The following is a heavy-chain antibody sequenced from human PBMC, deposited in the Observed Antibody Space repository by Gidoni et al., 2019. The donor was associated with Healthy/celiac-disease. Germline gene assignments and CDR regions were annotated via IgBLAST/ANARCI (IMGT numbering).Heavy chain of an antibody. Sequence: QVQLVESGGGVVQPGRSLRLSCAASGFTFSSYGLHWFRQAPGKGLEWVAVIWYDGSNKYYADSVKGRFTISRDNSKNTLYLQMNSLRAEDTAVYYCARGGYCSGGSCPDYYYYGMDVWGQGTTVTVSS. V-gene: IGHV3-33*01. CDR3: ARGGYCSGGSCPDYYYYGMDV. D-gene: IGHD2-15*01. CDR1: GFTFSSYG. CDR2: IWYDGSNK. J-gene: IGHJ6*02.